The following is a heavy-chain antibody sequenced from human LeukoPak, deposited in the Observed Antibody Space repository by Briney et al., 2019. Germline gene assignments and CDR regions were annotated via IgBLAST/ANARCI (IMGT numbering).Heavy chain of an antibody. Sequence: GGSLRLSCAASGFTFSSYAMSWVRQAPGKGLEWVAFIRYDGSNKYYADSVKGRFTISRDNSKNTLYLQMNSLRAEDTAVYYCAKAGTYCSSTSCSFDYWGQGTLVTASS. D-gene: IGHD2-2*01. CDR2: IRYDGSNK. CDR3: AKAGTYCSSTSCSFDY. V-gene: IGHV3-30*02. J-gene: IGHJ4*02. CDR1: GFTFSSYA.